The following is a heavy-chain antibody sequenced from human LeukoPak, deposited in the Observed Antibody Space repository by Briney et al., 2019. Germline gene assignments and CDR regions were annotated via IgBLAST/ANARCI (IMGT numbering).Heavy chain of an antibody. D-gene: IGHD3-10*01. CDR1: GYTFTSYA. CDR2: INAGNGNT. J-gene: IGHJ5*02. V-gene: IGHV1-3*01. CDR3: ARAKDGSGSHRPWFDP. Sequence: ASVKVSCKASGYTFTSYAMHWVRQAPGQRLEWMGWINAGNGNTKYSQKFQGRVTITRGTSASTAYMELSSLRSEDTAVYYCARAKDGSGSHRPWFDPWGQGTLVTVSS.